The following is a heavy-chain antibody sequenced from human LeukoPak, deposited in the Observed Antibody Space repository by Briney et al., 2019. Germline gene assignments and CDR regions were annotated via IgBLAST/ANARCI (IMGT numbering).Heavy chain of an antibody. Sequence: SETLSLTCSVSGGSISNHYWTWIRQPPGKGLEWIGYIYYTGSTTYNPSLKSRVTISVDTSKNQFSLKLSSVTAADTAVYYCARQGGYSSPPNLWGQGTLVTVSS. V-gene: IGHV4-59*11. CDR2: IYYTGST. D-gene: IGHD6-13*01. CDR3: ARQGGYSSPPNL. J-gene: IGHJ5*02. CDR1: GGSISNHY.